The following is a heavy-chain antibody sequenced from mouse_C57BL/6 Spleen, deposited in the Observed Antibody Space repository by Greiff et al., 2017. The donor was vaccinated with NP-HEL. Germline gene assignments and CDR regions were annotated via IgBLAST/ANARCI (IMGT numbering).Heavy chain of an antibody. CDR2: IYPGDGDT. CDR3: ARSRSYYSNFFDY. D-gene: IGHD2-5*01. J-gene: IGHJ2*01. Sequence: QVQLQQSGAELVKPGASVKISCKASGYAFSSYWMNWVKQRPGKGLEWIGQIYPGDGDTNYNGKFKGKATLTADKSSSTAYMQLSSLTSEDSAVYFCARSRSYYSNFFDYWGQGTTLTVSS. V-gene: IGHV1-80*01. CDR1: GYAFSSYW.